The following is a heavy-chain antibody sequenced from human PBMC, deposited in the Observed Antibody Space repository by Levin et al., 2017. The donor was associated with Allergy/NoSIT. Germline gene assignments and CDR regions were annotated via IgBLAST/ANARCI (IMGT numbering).Heavy chain of an antibody. D-gene: IGHD3-9*01. CDR2: ISGSGGST. CDR3: AKSGVIRIFWLVIIRRY. CDR1: GFTFSSYA. V-gene: IGHV3-23*01. J-gene: IGHJ4*02. Sequence: GGSLRLSCAASGFTFSSYAMSWVRQAPGKGLEWVSAISGSGGSTYYADSVKGRFTISRDNSKNTLYLQMNSLRAEATAVYYCAKSGVIRIFWLVIIRRYWGQGTLVTVSS.